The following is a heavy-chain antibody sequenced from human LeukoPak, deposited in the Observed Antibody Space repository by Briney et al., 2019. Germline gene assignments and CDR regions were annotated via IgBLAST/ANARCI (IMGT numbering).Heavy chain of an antibody. V-gene: IGHV1-69-2*01. J-gene: IGHJ5*02. Sequence: ASVKVSCKVSGYTFTDYYMHWVQQAPGKGLEWMGLVDPEDGETIYAGRFQGRVTITADTSTDTAYMELSSLRSEDTAVYYCVVVPAAIRNSVWFDPWGQGTLVTVSS. D-gene: IGHD2-2*02. CDR2: VDPEDGET. CDR3: VVVPAAIRNSVWFDP. CDR1: GYTFTDYY.